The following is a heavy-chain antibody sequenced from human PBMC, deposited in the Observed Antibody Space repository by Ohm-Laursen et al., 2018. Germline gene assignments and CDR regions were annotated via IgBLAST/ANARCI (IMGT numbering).Heavy chain of an antibody. CDR3: PRGVGGAARGYGMDV. CDR2: ISSNGRST. D-gene: IGHD6-6*01. V-gene: IGHV3-64*01. J-gene: IGHJ6*02. CDR1: VFTFSSYA. Sequence: SLRLSCAASVFTFSSYAMHWVRQAPGKGLEYVSAISSNGRSTYYANSVKCRFTISRDNSKNTLYLQMGSLRAEDMAVYYCPRGVGGAARGYGMDVWGQGTTVTVSS.